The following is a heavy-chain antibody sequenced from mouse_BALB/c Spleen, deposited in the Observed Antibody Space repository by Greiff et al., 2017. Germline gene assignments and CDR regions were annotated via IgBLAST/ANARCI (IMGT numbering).Heavy chain of an antibody. CDR3: ARDYYGSSLDY. J-gene: IGHJ2*01. D-gene: IGHD1-1*01. V-gene: IGHV5-17*02. CDR2: ISSGSSTI. CDR1: GFTFSSFG. Sequence: EVQRVESGGGLVQPGGSRKLSCAASGFTFSSFGMHWARQAPEKGLEWVAYISSGSSTIYYADTVKGRFTISRDNPKNTLFLQMTSLRSEDKAMYYCARDYYGSSLDYWGQGTTLTVSS.